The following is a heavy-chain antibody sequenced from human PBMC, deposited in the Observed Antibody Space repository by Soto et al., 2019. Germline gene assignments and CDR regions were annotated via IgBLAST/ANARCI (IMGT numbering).Heavy chain of an antibody. CDR3: ATNYGSGGTAFDY. CDR1: GDTFSFYT. D-gene: IGHD3-10*01. Sequence: QVQLVQSGAEVKKPGSSVKVSCTASGDTFSFYTISWVRQAPGQGLEWMGRTIPRLGMADYPQKFQGRVTITADKSARTVYMCLPSLRSEETAVYYCATNYGSGGTAFDYWGQGTLVTVSS. V-gene: IGHV1-69*02. CDR2: TIPRLGMA. J-gene: IGHJ4*02.